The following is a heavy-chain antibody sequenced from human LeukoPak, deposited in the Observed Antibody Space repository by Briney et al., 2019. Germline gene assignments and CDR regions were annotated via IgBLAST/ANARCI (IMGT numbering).Heavy chain of an antibody. CDR2: ISGSGGST. D-gene: IGHD1-26*01. CDR1: GFTFSSYA. CDR3: AKGSVGATPYYMNV. Sequence: GGSLRLSCAASGFTFSSYALTWVRQAPGKGLEWVSGISGSGGSTSYADSVKGRFTISRDNSKNTLYLQMNSLRADDTAVYYCAKGSVGATPYYMNVWGKGTTVTVSS. J-gene: IGHJ6*03. V-gene: IGHV3-23*01.